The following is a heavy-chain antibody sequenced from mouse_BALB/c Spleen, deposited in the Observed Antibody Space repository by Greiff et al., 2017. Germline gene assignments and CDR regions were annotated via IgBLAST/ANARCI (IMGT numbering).Heavy chain of an antibody. J-gene: IGHJ2*01. D-gene: IGHD1-2*01. CDR3: ARREILITTAPYYFDY. CDR1: GYTFTSYW. V-gene: IGHV1-7*01. Sequence: VQLQESGAELAKPGASVKMSCKASGYTFTSYWMHWVKQRPGQGLEWIGYINSSTGYTEYNQKFKDKATLTADKSSSTAYMQLSSLTSEDSAVYYCARREILITTAPYYFDYWGQGTTLTVSS. CDR2: INSSTGYT.